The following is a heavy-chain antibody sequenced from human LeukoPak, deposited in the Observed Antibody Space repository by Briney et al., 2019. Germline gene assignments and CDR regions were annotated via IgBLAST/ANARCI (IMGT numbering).Heavy chain of an antibody. Sequence: ASVKVSCKASGYTFTSYHMHWVRQAPGQGLEWMGIINPSGGTTNYAQKFRGRVTMTRDMSTSTAYMELSSLRSEGTAVYYCARAYSYGYYRGYYYYMDVWGKGTTVTVSS. J-gene: IGHJ6*03. CDR3: ARAYSYGYYRGYYYYMDV. CDR1: GYTFTSYH. V-gene: IGHV1-46*01. CDR2: INPSGGTT. D-gene: IGHD5-18*01.